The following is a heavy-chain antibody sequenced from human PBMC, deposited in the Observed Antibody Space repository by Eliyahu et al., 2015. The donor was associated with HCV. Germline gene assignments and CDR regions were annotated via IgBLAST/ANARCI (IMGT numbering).Heavy chain of an antibody. J-gene: IGHJ4*02. CDR3: AXAEDDFWCGISGY. D-gene: IGHD3-3*01. Sequence: EVQLLESGGGLVQPGGSLRLSCAASGFSFHNYAMNWVRQAPGKGLEWVSGISGSGGRTYYADSVKGRFTISRDNSKNTLYLQMNSLRADDTAVYYCAXAEDDFWCGISGYWGQGVLVTVSS. CDR2: ISGSGGRT. CDR1: GFSFHNYA. V-gene: IGHV3-23*01.